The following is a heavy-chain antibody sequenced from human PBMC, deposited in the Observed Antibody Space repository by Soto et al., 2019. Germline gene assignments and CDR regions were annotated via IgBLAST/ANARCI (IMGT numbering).Heavy chain of an antibody. CDR2: IYSGGST. CDR3: ARDRRIVLTNYYYYYGMDV. Sequence: EVQLVESGGGLIQPGGSLRLSCAASGFTVSSNYMSWVRQAPGKGLEWVSVIYSGGSTYYADSVKGRFTISRHNSKNTLYLQMNSLRAEDTAVYYCARDRRIVLTNYYYYYGMDVWGQGTTVTVSS. CDR1: GFTVSSNY. J-gene: IGHJ6*02. D-gene: IGHD2-8*01. V-gene: IGHV3-53*01.